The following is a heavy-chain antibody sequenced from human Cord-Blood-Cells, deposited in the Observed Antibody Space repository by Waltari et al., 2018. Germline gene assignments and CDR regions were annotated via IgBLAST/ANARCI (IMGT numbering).Heavy chain of an antibody. CDR1: GYTFTGYY. D-gene: IGHD6-6*01. CDR2: INPNSGGT. J-gene: IGHJ4*02. V-gene: IGHV1-2*04. Sequence: QVQLVQSGAEVKKPGASVKVSCKASGYTFTGYYMHWVRQAPGQGLEWMGWINPNSGGTNYAKKFQGWVTMTRDTSISTAYMELSRLRSDDTAVYYCARGDSPAEYSFDYWGQGTLVTVSS. CDR3: ARGDSPAEYSFDY.